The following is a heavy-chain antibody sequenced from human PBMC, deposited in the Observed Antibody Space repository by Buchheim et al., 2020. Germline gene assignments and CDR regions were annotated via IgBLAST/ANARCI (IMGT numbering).Heavy chain of an antibody. CDR2: ISNAGST. V-gene: IGHV4-59*02. D-gene: IGHD3-10*01. J-gene: IGHJ4*02. CDR1: GASVTNDY. CDR3: ARDSASFGVDY. Sequence: QVQLQESGPGLVQPSETLSLTCSVSGASVTNDYWSWIRQPPGKGLDWIAYISNAGSTNYNPSLTSRVTISVDASKNQFSLKLSSVTAADTAVYYCARDSASFGVDYWGQGTL.